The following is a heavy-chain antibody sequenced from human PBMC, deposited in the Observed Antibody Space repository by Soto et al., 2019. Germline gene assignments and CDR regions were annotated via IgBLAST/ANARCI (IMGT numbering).Heavy chain of an antibody. CDR1: GGTFNNYP. D-gene: IGHD5-12*01. CDR3: ARGRGYSGDDHYYYFDMDV. J-gene: IGHJ6*02. Sequence: ASVKVSCKASGGTFNNYPITWVRQAPGQGLEWMGGSIPIFGTANYAQKFQGRVTISVDESTSTAYMELSSLRSEDTAVYYCARGRGYSGDDHYYYFDMDVWGQGTTVTV. CDR2: SIPIFGTA. V-gene: IGHV1-69*13.